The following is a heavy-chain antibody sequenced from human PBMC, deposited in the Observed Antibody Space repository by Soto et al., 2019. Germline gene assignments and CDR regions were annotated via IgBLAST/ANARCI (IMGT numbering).Heavy chain of an antibody. CDR3: ARDAGGYSYGSFDY. V-gene: IGHV3-13*01. D-gene: IGHD5-18*01. Sequence: EVQLLESGGGLVQPGGSLRLSCAASGFTFSSYDMHWVRQATGKGLEWVSAIGTAGDTYYPGSVKGRFTISRENAKNSLYLQMNSLRAGDTAVYYCARDAGGYSYGSFDYWGQGTLVTVSS. J-gene: IGHJ4*02. CDR1: GFTFSSYD. CDR2: IGTAGDT.